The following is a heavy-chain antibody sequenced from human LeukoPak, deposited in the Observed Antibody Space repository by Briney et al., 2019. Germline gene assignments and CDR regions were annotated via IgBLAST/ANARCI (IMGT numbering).Heavy chain of an antibody. D-gene: IGHD3/OR15-3a*01. CDR1: GVSISSSNSY. CDR2: IYYSGNT. Sequence: SETLSLTYTVSGVSISSSNSYWGWIRQPPGKGLEWIGSIYYSGNTYYNASLKSQVSISIDTSKNQFSLRLTSVTAAGTAVYYCARQTGSGLFILPGGQGTLVTVSS. V-gene: IGHV4-39*01. J-gene: IGHJ4*02. CDR3: ARQTGSGLFILP.